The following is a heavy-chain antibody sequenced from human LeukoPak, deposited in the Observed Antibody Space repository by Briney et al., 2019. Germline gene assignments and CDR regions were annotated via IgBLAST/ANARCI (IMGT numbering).Heavy chain of an antibody. CDR1: GFTFSSYA. Sequence: GGSLRLSCAASGFTFSSYAMRWVRQAPGKGLEWVSAISGSGGSTYYADSVKGRFTISRDNSKNTLYLQMNSLRAEDTAVYYCAKQGRMTTVYDYWGQGTLVTVSS. D-gene: IGHD3-9*01. CDR3: AKQGRMTTVYDY. J-gene: IGHJ4*02. V-gene: IGHV3-23*01. CDR2: ISGSGGST.